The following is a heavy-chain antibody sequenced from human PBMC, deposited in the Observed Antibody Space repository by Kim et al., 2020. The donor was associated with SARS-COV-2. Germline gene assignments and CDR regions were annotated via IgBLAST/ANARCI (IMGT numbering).Heavy chain of an antibody. J-gene: IGHJ3*02. Sequence: KFQGRVTMTEDTSTDTAYMELSSLRSEDTAVYYCATRRYDSSGYYDAFDIWGQGTMVTVSS. V-gene: IGHV1-24*01. CDR3: ATRRYDSSGYYDAFDI. D-gene: IGHD3-22*01.